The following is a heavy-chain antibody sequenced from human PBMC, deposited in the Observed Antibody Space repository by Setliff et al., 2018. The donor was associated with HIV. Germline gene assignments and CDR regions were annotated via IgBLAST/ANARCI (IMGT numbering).Heavy chain of an antibody. CDR1: GGSISSSSYY. CDR2: IYYSGST. Sequence: PSETLSLTCTVSGGSISSSSYYWGWIRQPPGKGLEWIGSIYYSGSTYYNPSLKSRVTISVDTSKNRFSLKVRSVTAADTAVYYCARRGDMVRGSTFDIWSQGTMVTVSS. D-gene: IGHD3-10*01. V-gene: IGHV4-39*01. CDR3: ARRGDMVRGSTFDI. J-gene: IGHJ3*02.